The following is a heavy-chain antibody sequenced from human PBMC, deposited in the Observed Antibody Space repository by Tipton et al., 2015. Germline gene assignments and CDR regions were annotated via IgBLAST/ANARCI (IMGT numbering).Heavy chain of an antibody. V-gene: IGHV3-9*01. Sequence: LRLSCAASGFTFDDYAMHWVRQAPGKGLEWVSGISWNSGSIGYADSVRGRFTISRDNAKNSLYLQMNSLRAEDTALYYCARVELTGTTQPVDYWGQGTLVTVSS. CDR2: ISWNSGSI. CDR1: GFTFDDYA. D-gene: IGHD1-20*01. CDR3: ARVELTGTTQPVDY. J-gene: IGHJ4*02.